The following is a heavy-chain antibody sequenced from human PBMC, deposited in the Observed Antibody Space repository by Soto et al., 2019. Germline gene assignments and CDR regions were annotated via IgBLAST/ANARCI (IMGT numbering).Heavy chain of an antibody. J-gene: IGHJ4*02. CDR1: GFTFTSSA. CDR3: AADATAWQQMVPSDY. Sequence: SVKVSCKASGFTFTSSAFQWVRQARGQRLEWIGWIAVGSGYTNYAQRFQDRVTLTRDMSTATTYMELSRLTSEDTAIYYCAADATAWQQMVPSDYWGQGTRVTV. D-gene: IGHD2-8*01. V-gene: IGHV1-58*01. CDR2: IAVGSGYT.